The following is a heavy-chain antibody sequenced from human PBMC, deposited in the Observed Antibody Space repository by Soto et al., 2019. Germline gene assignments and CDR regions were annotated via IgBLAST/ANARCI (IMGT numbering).Heavy chain of an antibody. D-gene: IGHD6-25*01. V-gene: IGHV4-31*01. CDR1: GGSISSGGYY. CDR2: IYYSGST. J-gene: IGHJ6*02. Sequence: QVQLQESGPGLVKPSQTLSLTCTVSGGSISSGGYYWSWIRQHPGKGLEWIGYIYYSGSTYYNPSLKSLVTISVDTSKNQFSLKLSSVTAADTAVYYCARERRLALSLYYGMDVWGQGTTVTVSS. CDR3: ARERRLALSLYYGMDV.